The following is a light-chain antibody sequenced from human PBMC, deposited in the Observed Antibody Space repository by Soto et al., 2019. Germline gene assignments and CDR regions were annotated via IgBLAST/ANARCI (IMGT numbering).Light chain of an antibody. CDR2: EVS. Sequence: QSPLTQPASVSGSPRQSVTISCTGTSSDVGSYNRVSWYQQTPGTAPKLMIYEVSDQPTGVPHRFSGSKSGDTAYLTISGLQAESWAEYYGSSYASGRSLVFGGGTKRTLL. V-gene: IGLV2-18*02. J-gene: IGLJ2*01. CDR1: SSDVGSYNR. CDR3: SSYASGRSLV.